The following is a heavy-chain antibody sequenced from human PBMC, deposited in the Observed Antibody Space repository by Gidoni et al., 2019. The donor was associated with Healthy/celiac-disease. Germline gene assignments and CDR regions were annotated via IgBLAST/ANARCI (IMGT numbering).Heavy chain of an antibody. D-gene: IGHD3-22*01. J-gene: IGHJ3*02. CDR2: ISWNSGSI. CDR1: GFPFDDYA. Sequence: EVQLVESGGGLVQPGRSLRLSCAASGFPFDDYAIHWVRQAPGKGLEWVSGISWNSGSIGYADSVKGRFTISRDNAKNSLYLQMNSLRAEDTALYYCAKAFLGYYYDSSGSSPDAFDIWGQGTMVTVSS. CDR3: AKAFLGYYYDSSGSSPDAFDI. V-gene: IGHV3-9*01.